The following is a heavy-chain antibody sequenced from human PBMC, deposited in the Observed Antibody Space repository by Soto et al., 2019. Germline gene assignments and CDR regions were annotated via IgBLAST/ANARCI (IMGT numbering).Heavy chain of an antibody. Sequence: GGSLRLSCAASGFTFSSYGMHWVRQAPGKGLEWVAVISYDGSNKYHADSVKGRFTISRDNSKNTLYLQMNSLRAEDTAVYYCAKDPKTDSGYYYYYGMDVWGQGTTVTVSS. CDR2: ISYDGSNK. CDR1: GFTFSSYG. J-gene: IGHJ6*02. D-gene: IGHD6-19*01. CDR3: AKDPKTDSGYYYYYGMDV. V-gene: IGHV3-30*18.